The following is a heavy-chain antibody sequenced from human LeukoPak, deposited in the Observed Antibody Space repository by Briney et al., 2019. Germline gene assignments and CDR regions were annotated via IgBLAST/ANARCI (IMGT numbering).Heavy chain of an antibody. D-gene: IGHD3-10*01. V-gene: IGHV1-46*01. CDR3: ASTPRGAGLWAWFDP. J-gene: IGHJ5*02. CDR1: GYTFTSYY. CDR2: INPSGGST. Sequence: ASVKVSCKASGYTFTSYYMHWVRQAPGQGLEWMGIINPSGGSTSYAQKFQGRVTMTRDTSTSTVYMELSSLRSEDTAVYYCASTPRGAGLWAWFDPWGQGTLVTVSS.